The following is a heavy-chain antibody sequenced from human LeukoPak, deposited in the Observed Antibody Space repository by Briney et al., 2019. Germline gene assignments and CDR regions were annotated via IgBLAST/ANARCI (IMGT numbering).Heavy chain of an antibody. V-gene: IGHV3-30*18. CDR2: ISYDGSNK. Sequence: GGSLRLSCAASGFTFSSYGMHWVRQAPGKGREWVAVISYDGSNKYYADSVKGRFTISRDNSKNTLYLQKKSLRAEDTAVYYCANGNRYDVIDYWGQGTLVTVSS. D-gene: IGHD3-3*01. CDR1: GFTFSSYG. CDR3: ANGNRYDVIDY. J-gene: IGHJ4*02.